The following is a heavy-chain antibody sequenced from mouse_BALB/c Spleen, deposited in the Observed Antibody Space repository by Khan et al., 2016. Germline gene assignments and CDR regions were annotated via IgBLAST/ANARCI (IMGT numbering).Heavy chain of an antibody. Sequence: QIQLVQSGPELKKPGETVKISCKASGYTFTNYGMNWVKQAPGKGLKWMGWINTYTGEPTYADDFKGRFAFSLETSASTAYLQINNLKNEDTATYCCARSLELWDDWGQGTSVTVSS. CDR1: GYTFTNYG. CDR2: INTYTGEP. V-gene: IGHV9-3-1*01. J-gene: IGHJ4*01. CDR3: ARSLELWDD.